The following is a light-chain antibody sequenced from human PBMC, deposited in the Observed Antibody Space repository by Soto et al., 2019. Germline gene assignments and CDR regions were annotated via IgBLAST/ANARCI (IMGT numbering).Light chain of an antibody. Sequence: SALTQPRSVSGSPGQSVTISCTGTSSDVGDYNYVSWYQQHPGKAPKFIIYEVSKRPSGVPDRFSGSKSGNTASLTISGLQDEDEADYYCCSYAGTYTVVFGGGTKLTVL. CDR2: EVS. CDR3: CSYAGTYTVV. J-gene: IGLJ2*01. CDR1: SSDVGDYNY. V-gene: IGLV2-11*01.